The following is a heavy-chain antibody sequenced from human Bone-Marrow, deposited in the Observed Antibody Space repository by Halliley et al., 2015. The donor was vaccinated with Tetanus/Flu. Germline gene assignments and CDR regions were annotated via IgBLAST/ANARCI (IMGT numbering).Heavy chain of an antibody. V-gene: IGHV3-53*01. D-gene: IGHD2-15*01. Sequence: GLEWVSVSYSGGGTFYADSVKGRFTISRDNSKNTVYLQMNSLRVDDTAVYYCARAMGMAMGGTDWGPGTLVTVSS. J-gene: IGHJ4*02. CDR3: ARAMGMAMGGTD. CDR2: SYSGGGT.